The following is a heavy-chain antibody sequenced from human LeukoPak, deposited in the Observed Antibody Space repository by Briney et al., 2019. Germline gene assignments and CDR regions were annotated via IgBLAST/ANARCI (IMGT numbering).Heavy chain of an antibody. D-gene: IGHD3-16*02. Sequence: PGGSLRLSCAASGFTFDDYGMSWIRQPPGKGLEWIGEINHSGSTNYNPSLKSRVTISVDTSKNQFSLKLSSVTAADTAVYYCASYDYVWGSYRGFDYWGQGTLVTVSS. CDR2: INHSGST. CDR3: ASYDYVWGSYRGFDY. CDR1: GFTFDDYG. J-gene: IGHJ4*02. V-gene: IGHV4-34*01.